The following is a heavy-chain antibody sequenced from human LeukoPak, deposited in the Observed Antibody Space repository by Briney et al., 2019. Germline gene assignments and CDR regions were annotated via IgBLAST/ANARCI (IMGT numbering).Heavy chain of an antibody. D-gene: IGHD6-19*01. V-gene: IGHV3-21*01. CDR1: GFAFSSYT. CDR2: ISYSSSI. CDR3: ARGAGIDY. J-gene: IGHJ4*02. Sequence: GGSLRLTCAASGFAFSSYTMNWVRQTPGKGLEWVSSISYSSSISYADSVKGRFTISRDTARNSLYLQMNSLRADDTAVYYCARGAGIDYWGQGTLVSVSP.